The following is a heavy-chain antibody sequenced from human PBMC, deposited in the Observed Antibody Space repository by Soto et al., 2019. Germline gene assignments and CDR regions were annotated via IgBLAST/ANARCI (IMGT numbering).Heavy chain of an antibody. CDR2: INHSGST. CDR3: ARGMGNGRGIYGSGSYFIYYYYYMDV. D-gene: IGHD3-10*01. J-gene: IGHJ6*03. Sequence: SETLSLTCAVYGGSFSGYYWSWIRQPPGKGLEWIGEINHSGSTNYNPSLKSRVTISVDTSKNQFSLKLSSVTAADTAVYYCARGMGNGRGIYGSGSYFIYYYYYMDVWGKGTTVT. V-gene: IGHV4-34*01. CDR1: GGSFSGYY.